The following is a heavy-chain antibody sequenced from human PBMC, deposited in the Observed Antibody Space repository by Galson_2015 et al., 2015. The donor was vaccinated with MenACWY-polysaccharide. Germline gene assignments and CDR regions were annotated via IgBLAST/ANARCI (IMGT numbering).Heavy chain of an antibody. V-gene: IGHV3-7*01. CDR1: GFTFSDYW. J-gene: IGHJ1*01. D-gene: IGHD4-17*01. CDR3: ARGPTVTWDEYFQH. Sequence: SLRLSCAASGFTFSDYWMTWVRQAPGKGPEWVANIKKDGSEKYYVDSVKGRFTISRDNAKNSLYLQVNSLRAEDTAVYYCARGPTVTWDEYFQHWGQGPLATVSS. CDR2: IKKDGSEK.